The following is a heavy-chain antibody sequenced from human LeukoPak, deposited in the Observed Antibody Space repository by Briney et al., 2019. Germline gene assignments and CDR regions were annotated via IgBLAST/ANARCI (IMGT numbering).Heavy chain of an antibody. CDR2: IYYSGST. CDR3: ARVPYSSSCFDY. D-gene: IGHD6-6*01. CDR1: GGSISSGGYS. J-gene: IGHJ4*02. V-gene: IGHV4-30-4*07. Sequence: SQTLSLTCAVSGGSISSGGYSWSWIRQPPGKGLEWIGYIYYSGSTNYNPSLKSRVTISVDTSKNQFSLKPSSVTAADTAVYYCARVPYSSSCFDYWGQGTLVTVSS.